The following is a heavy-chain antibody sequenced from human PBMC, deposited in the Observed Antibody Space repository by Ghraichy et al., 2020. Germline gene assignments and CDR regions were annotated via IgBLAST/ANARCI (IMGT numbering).Heavy chain of an antibody. V-gene: IGHV3-23*01. CDR1: GFTFSSCA. D-gene: IGHD2-21*02. Sequence: GGSLRLSCAASGFTFSSCAMSWVRQAPGKGLEWVSAISGSGGSTYYADSVKGRFTISRDNSKNTLYLQMNSLRAEDTAVYYCAKDCGGDCREYFQHWGQGTLVTVSS. CDR2: ISGSGGST. J-gene: IGHJ1*01. CDR3: AKDCGGDCREYFQH.